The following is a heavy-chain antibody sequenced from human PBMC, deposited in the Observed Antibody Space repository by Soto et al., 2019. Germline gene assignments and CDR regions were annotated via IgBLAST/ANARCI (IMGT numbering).Heavy chain of an antibody. CDR3: ARVRLTMIVVPFGVL. D-gene: IGHD3-22*01. CDR1: GYTFTSYG. Sequence: QVQLVQSGAEVKKPGASVKVSCKASGYTFTSYGIAWVRQAPGQGLEWMGWINTYDGNTNYAQEFQGRVTMTTDTSTSTAYMELRSLRSDDTAVYYCARVRLTMIVVPFGVLCGQGTLVTVSS. J-gene: IGHJ1*01. V-gene: IGHV1-18*04. CDR2: INTYDGNT.